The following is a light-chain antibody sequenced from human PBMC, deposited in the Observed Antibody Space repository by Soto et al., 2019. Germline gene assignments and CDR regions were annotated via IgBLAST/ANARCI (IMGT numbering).Light chain of an antibody. CDR1: QTVPSR. CDR2: QTS. J-gene: IGKJ1*01. V-gene: IGKV3D-15*03. CDR3: HQRQSWPRT. Sequence: EIVMTQSPATLSVSPGEGVTLSCRASQTVPSRIAWYQHRPGQAPRLLIYQTSLRAAGIPARFSASGSGTDFTLTISDVQPEDFALYYCHQRQSWPRTFGQGTKWIS.